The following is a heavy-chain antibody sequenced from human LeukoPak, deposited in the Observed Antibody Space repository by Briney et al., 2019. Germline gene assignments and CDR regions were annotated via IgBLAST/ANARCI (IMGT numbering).Heavy chain of an antibody. V-gene: IGHV3-21*01. D-gene: IGHD1-14*01. J-gene: IGHJ5*02. CDR1: GFSFSSYA. CDR2: ISSTSTYI. CDR3: AKPAAGASNWFDP. Sequence: GGSLRLSCAASGFSFSSYAMTWVRQAPGKGLEWVSSISSTSTYIYYADSVKGRFTISRENAKNSLYLQINTLRAEDTAVYHCAKPAAGASNWFDPWGQGTLVTVSS.